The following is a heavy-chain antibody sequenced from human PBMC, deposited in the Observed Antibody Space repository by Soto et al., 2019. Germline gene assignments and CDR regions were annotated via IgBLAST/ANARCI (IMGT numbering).Heavy chain of an antibody. CDR1: GFTFSDYY. CDR3: ARDANSSGWYSRAFDI. Sequence: GGSLRLSCGASGFTFSDYYMSWIGRAPGKGLEWVSYISSSGSTIYYADSVKGRFTISRDNAKNSLYLQMNSLRAEDTAVYYCARDANSSGWYSRAFDIWGQGTMVTVSS. D-gene: IGHD6-19*01. CDR2: ISSSGSTI. V-gene: IGHV3-11*01. J-gene: IGHJ3*02.